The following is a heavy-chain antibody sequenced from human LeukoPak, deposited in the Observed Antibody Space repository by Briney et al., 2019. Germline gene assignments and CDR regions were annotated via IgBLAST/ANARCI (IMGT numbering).Heavy chain of an antibody. D-gene: IGHD2-15*01. CDR1: GFTFSSYG. J-gene: IGHJ4*02. V-gene: IGHV3-30*18. CDR3: AKEACGGSCYSDYFDY. CDR2: SSYDGSTK. Sequence: GGSLRLSCAASGFTFSSYGTHWVRQAPGKGLEWVAVSSYDGSTKYYADSVKGRFTISRDNSKNTLYLQMNSLRAEDTAVYYCAKEACGGSCYSDYFDYWGQGTLVTVSS.